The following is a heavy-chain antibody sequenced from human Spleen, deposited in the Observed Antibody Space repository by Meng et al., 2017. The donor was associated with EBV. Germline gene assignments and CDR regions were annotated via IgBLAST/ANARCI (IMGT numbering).Heavy chain of an antibody. CDR2: ISTSGRTI. Sequence: VRLLESGGGWVQPGESLGLSCAASGLTFNDYYMSWIRQAPGKGLEWVSYISTSGRTIYHADSVKGRFTISRDNAKNSLYLQMNSLRAEDTAVYYCARVNPVPAASSFDYWGHGPLVTVSS. CDR1: GLTFNDYY. J-gene: IGHJ4*01. D-gene: IGHD2-2*01. CDR3: ARVNPVPAASSFDY. V-gene: IGHV3-11*01.